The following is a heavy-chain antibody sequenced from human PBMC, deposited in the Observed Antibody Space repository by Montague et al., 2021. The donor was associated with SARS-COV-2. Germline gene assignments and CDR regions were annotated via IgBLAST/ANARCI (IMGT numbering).Heavy chain of an antibody. CDR1: GDSVSSNSAA. J-gene: IGHJ5*02. CDR2: TYYRSKWYN. CDR3: ARELRYIIMIVDIRGFDP. D-gene: IGHD3-22*01. V-gene: IGHV6-1*01. Sequence: CAISGDSVSSNSAAWNWIRQSPSRGLEWLGRTYYRSKWYNDYAVSVKSRITINPDTSKNQFSLQLNSVTAGDTAVYYCARELRYIIMIVDIRGFDPWGQGTLVTVSS.